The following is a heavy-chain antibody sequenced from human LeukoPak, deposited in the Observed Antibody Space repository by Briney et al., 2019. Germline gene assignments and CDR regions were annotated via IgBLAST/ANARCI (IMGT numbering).Heavy chain of an antibody. J-gene: IGHJ4*02. Sequence: ASVKVSCKASGGTFSSYGISWVRQAPGQGLEWMGWISAYNGNTNYAQKLQGRVTMTTDTSTSTAYMELRSLRSDDTAVYYCALVVPAAPFDYWGQGTLVTVSS. D-gene: IGHD2-2*01. CDR3: ALVVPAAPFDY. V-gene: IGHV1-18*01. CDR1: GGTFSSYG. CDR2: ISAYNGNT.